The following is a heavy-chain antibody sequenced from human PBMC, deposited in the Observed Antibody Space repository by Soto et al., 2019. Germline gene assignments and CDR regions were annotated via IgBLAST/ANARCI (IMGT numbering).Heavy chain of an antibody. CDR3: AKGLRHSLHYGDYVLDC. V-gene: IGHV3-23*01. CDR1: GFTFSSYA. J-gene: IGHJ4*02. Sequence: EVQLLESGGGLIQPGGSLRLSCAASGFTFSSYAMSWVRQATGKGMEWVSAISADDGSTYYADSVKGRFATSRDDSKNTLYLHMNSLRADDTAIYYCAKGLRHSLHYGDYVLDCWFQGTLVTVSS. CDR2: ISADDGST. D-gene: IGHD4-17*01.